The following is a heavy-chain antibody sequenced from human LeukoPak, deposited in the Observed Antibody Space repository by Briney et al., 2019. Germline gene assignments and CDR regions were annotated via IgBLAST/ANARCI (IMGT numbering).Heavy chain of an antibody. CDR3: ARDSRSVPSSTSCSFFDS. J-gene: IGHJ4*02. Sequence: PGGSLRLSCAASGFTFSSYWMSRVRQAPGKGLEWVANIKQDGSEKYYVDSVKGRFTISRDNAKNSLYLQMNSLRAEDTAVYYCARDSRSVPSSTSCSFFDSWGQGTLVIVSS. CDR2: IKQDGSEK. V-gene: IGHV3-7*01. CDR1: GFTFSSYW. D-gene: IGHD2-2*01.